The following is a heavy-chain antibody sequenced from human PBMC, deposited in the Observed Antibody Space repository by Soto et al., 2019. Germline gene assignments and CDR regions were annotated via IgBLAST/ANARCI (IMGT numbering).Heavy chain of an antibody. CDR1: GGSISSYY. CDR2: IYYSGST. D-gene: IGHD6-19*01. Sequence: PSETLSLTSTVAGGSISSYYWSWIRQPPGKGLEWIADIYYSGSTNYSPSLKSRVTTSVETSKNQFSLNLSSVTAADTAVYFCATYVPDKLAVAGTSDAFDIWGQGTMVTVSS. V-gene: IGHV4-59*01. J-gene: IGHJ3*02. CDR3: ATYVPDKLAVAGTSDAFDI.